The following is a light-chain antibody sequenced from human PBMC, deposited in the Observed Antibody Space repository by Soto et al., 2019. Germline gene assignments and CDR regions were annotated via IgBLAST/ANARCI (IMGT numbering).Light chain of an antibody. V-gene: IGKV1-33*01. J-gene: IGKJ4*01. Sequence: DIQMTQSPSSLSASVVDRVTITCQASQDIKSYLNWYQQKSGKAPKLLIYDTSDLETGVPSRFSGSGSGTDFTFTINSLQPEDIATYYCQQYDNLPLTFGGGTRWIS. CDR1: QDIKSY. CDR3: QQYDNLPLT. CDR2: DTS.